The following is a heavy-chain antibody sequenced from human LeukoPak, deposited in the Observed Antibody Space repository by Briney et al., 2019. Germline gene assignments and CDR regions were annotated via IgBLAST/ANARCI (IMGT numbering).Heavy chain of an antibody. Sequence: SETLSLTCAVSGGSVSSGSYYWNWIRQPPGKGLEWIGHIYYSGGTIYNPSLKSRVTILVDTSKNQFSLELSSVTAADTAVYYCARVVIDATFYYWGQGTLVTVSS. CDR1: GGSVSSGSYY. J-gene: IGHJ4*02. D-gene: IGHD2-15*01. CDR2: IYYSGGT. V-gene: IGHV4-61*01. CDR3: ARVVIDATFYY.